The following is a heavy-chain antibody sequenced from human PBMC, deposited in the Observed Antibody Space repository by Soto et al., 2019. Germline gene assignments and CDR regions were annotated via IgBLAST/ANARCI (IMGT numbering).Heavy chain of an antibody. CDR1: GGSFSGYY. CDR2: INHSGST. Sequence: SETLSLTCAVYGGSFSGYYWSWIRQPPGKGLEWIGEINHSGSTYYNPSLKSRVSMSVDTSKNQFSLNLSSVTAADTAVYYCARELPQRQGRNMDVWGQGTTVTVSS. D-gene: IGHD1-1*01. CDR3: ARELPQRQGRNMDV. J-gene: IGHJ6*02. V-gene: IGHV4-34*09.